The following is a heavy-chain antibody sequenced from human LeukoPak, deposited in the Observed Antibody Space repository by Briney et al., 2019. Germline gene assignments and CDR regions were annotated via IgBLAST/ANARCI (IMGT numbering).Heavy chain of an antibody. D-gene: IGHD4-17*01. J-gene: IGHJ4*02. CDR2: ISYDGSNK. Sequence: WVAVISYDGSNKYYADSVKGRFTISRDNSKNTLYLQMNSLRAEDTAVYYCARELGDYPEDYWGQGTLVTVSS. V-gene: IGHV3-30-3*01. CDR3: ARELGDYPEDY.